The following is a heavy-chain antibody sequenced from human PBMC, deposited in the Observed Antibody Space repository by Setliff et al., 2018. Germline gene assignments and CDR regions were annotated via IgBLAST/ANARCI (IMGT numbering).Heavy chain of an antibody. J-gene: IGHJ3*02. CDR2: IYNSGST. CDR1: GYSISSGHF. V-gene: IGHV4-38-2*01. CDR3: RQAVVGRDVFDI. Sequence: LSLTCGMSGYSISSGHFWGWIRQPPGKGLEWIGYIYNSGSTNYNPSLKSRVTISVDTSKNQISLKLTSVTAADTALYYCRQAVVGRDVFDIWGQGTVVTVSS. D-gene: IGHD1-1*01.